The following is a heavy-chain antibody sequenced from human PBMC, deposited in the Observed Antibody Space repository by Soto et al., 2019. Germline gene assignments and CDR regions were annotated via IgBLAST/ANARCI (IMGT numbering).Heavy chain of an antibody. J-gene: IGHJ3*01. CDR3: ARVCGGDCGNAFDV. Sequence: QVQLVESGGGVVQPGRSLRLSCAASGFTFSAYGIHWVRQAPGKGLEWVATISFDSRDKLYVDSMNGRLTISRENSRNNVYLQMDSLRAEDTAVYHCARVCGGDCGNAFDVWGQETVVAVSP. CDR2: ISFDSRDK. V-gene: IGHV3-33*05. CDR1: GFTFSAYG. D-gene: IGHD2-21*02.